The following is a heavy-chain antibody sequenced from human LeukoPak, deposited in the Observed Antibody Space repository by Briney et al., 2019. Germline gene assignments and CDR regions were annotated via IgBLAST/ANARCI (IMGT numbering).Heavy chain of an antibody. V-gene: IGHV3-30*18. J-gene: IGHJ6*02. CDR3: AKGIAVAGSYYYGMDV. D-gene: IGHD6-19*01. CDR2: MSYDGNNK. Sequence: GGSLRLSCAASGFTFSSYDMHWVRQAPGKGLEWVAVMSYDGNNKDYVESVKGRFTISRDNAKNSLYLQMNSLRAEDTALYYCAKGIAVAGSYYYGMDVWGQGTTVTVSS. CDR1: GFTFSSYD.